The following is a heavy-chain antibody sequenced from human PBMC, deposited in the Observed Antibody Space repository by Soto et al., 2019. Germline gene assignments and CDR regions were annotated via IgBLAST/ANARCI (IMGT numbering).Heavy chain of an antibody. J-gene: IGHJ6*02. D-gene: IGHD2-21*01. V-gene: IGHV4-4*02. CDR3: TRMLLIVPDYNYGLDV. CDR2: IYHGGRT. CDR1: GGSVSSGAW. Sequence: QVQLQESGPELVKPSGTLSLTCAVSGGSVSSGAWWTWVRQSPGKGLEWIGDIYHGGRTNYNPSPKSRVAISLDKSKNQFSLKLSSVTAADTAMYYCTRMLLIVPDYNYGLDVWGRGTTVTVSS.